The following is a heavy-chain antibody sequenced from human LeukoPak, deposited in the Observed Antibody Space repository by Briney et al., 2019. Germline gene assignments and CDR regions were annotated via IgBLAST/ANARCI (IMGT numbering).Heavy chain of an antibody. CDR1: GGSFSGYY. D-gene: IGHD3-3*02. V-gene: IGHV4-34*01. CDR3: ARELDDLYYYGMDV. Sequence: PSQTLSLTCAVYGGSFSGYYWSWIRQPPGKGLEWIGEINHSGSTNYNPSLKSRVTISVDTSKNQFSLKLSSVTAADTAVYYCARELDDLYYYGMDVWGQGTTVTVSS. J-gene: IGHJ6*02. CDR2: INHSGST.